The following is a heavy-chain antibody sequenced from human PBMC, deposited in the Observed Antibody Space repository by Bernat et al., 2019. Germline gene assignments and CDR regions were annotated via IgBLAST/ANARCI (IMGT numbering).Heavy chain of an antibody. CDR2: ISWNSSSI. Sequence: EVQLVESGGGLVQPGRSLRLSCAASGFTFADYSMHWVRQAPGKGLEWVSGISWNSSSIGYADSVKGRFTISRDNAKNSLYLQMNSLRAEDTALYYCGKGRGGVDYWGQGTMVTVSS. CDR1: GFTFADYS. V-gene: IGHV3-9*01. D-gene: IGHD3-16*01. J-gene: IGHJ4*02. CDR3: GKGRGGVDY.